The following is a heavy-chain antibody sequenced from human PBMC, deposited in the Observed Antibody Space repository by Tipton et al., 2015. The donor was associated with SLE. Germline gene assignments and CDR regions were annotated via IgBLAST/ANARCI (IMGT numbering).Heavy chain of an antibody. CDR1: GGSISSYY. J-gene: IGHJ4*02. V-gene: IGHV4-59*01. CDR3: ARDPIAVAYFDY. D-gene: IGHD6-19*01. CDR2: IYYSGST. Sequence: TLSLTCTVSGGSISSYYWSWIRQLPGKGLEWIGYIYYSGSTNYNPSLKSRVTISVDTSKNQFSLKLSSVTAADTAVYYCARDPIAVAYFDYWGQGTLVTVSS.